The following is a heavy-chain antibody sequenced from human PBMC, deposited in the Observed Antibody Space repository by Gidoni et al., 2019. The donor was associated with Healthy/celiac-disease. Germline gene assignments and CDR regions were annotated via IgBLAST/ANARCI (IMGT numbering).Heavy chain of an antibody. CDR1: GFPFDDYA. CDR3: AKDILGGGYYDILTGYYGYGMDV. V-gene: IGHV3-43*02. D-gene: IGHD3-9*01. J-gene: IGHJ6*02. Sequence: EVQLVESGGGVVQPGGSLRLSCAASGFPFDDYAMPSVRQAPGKGLEWVSLIRGDGGSTYYADSVKGRFTISRDNSKNSLYLQMNSLRTEDTALYYCAKDILGGGYYDILTGYYGYGMDVWGQGTTVTVSS. CDR2: IRGDGGST.